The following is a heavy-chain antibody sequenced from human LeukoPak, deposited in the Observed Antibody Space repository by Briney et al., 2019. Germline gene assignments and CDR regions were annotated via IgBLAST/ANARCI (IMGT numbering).Heavy chain of an antibody. D-gene: IGHD6-19*01. CDR1: GDSVSSNSAA. J-gene: IGHJ4*02. CDR2: TYYRSKWYN. Sequence: SQTLSLTCAVSGDSVSSNSAAWNWLRQSPSRGLEWLGRTYYRSKWYNDYALSVKSRITINPDTSKNQFSLQLNSVTPEDTAVYYCARETTASGSPFDYWGQGTLVTVSS. V-gene: IGHV6-1*01. CDR3: ARETTASGSPFDY.